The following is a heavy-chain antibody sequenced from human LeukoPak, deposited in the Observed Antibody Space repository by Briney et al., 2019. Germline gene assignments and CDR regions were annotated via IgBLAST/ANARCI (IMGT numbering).Heavy chain of an antibody. Sequence: GGSLRLSCAASGFTFSSYWMNWARQAPGKGLEWVASINHNGNVNYYVDSVKGRFTISRDNAKNSLYLQMSNLRAEDTAVYFCARGRGLDVWGQGATVTVSS. J-gene: IGHJ6*02. V-gene: IGHV3-7*03. CDR1: GFTFSSYW. CDR2: INHNGNVN. CDR3: ARGRGLDV.